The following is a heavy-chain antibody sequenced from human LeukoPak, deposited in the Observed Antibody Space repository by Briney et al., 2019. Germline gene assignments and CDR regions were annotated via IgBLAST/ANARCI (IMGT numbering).Heavy chain of an antibody. J-gene: IGHJ5*02. D-gene: IGHD1-26*01. CDR2: LNEDGSTA. CDR3: VRERIYYSDLAYKERENFDP. CDR1: GFTFSLYW. Sequence: GGPLKLSGAASGFTFSLYWMHWVGQGPGKGLFWVSRLNEDGSTADYADSVKGRFTMSRDNAKGKVFLEMRGLTVEDTAIYFCVRERIYYSDLAYKERENFDPWGRGTLVTVSS. V-gene: IGHV3-74*01.